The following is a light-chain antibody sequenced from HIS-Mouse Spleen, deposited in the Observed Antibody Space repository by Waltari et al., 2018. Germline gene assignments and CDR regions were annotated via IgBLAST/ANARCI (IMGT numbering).Light chain of an antibody. CDR1: ALPKKY. CDR3: YSTDSSGNHRV. J-gene: IGLJ2*01. V-gene: IGLV3-10*01. Sequence: SYELTQPPSVSVSPGQTARITCSGDALPKKYAYWYPTKSGQAPVLVIYEDSKRPSGIPERFSGSSSGTMATLTISGAQVEDEADYYCYSTDSSGNHRVFGGGTKLTVL. CDR2: EDS.